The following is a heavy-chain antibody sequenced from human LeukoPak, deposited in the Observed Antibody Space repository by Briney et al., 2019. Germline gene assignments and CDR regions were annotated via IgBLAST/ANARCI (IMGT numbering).Heavy chain of an antibody. CDR3: AKNSRYYDFWGGYAYIDV. Sequence: GGSLRLSCAASGFTFRIYAMQWVRQAPGKGLERVSGISDSGDSTYSAESAKGRFPIPRENSKNTLNMQLKSLRAEDTAGYYCAKNSRYYDFWGGYAYIDVWRKGTTVTVSS. CDR1: GFTFRIYA. J-gene: IGHJ6*03. CDR2: ISDSGDST. V-gene: IGHV3-23*01. D-gene: IGHD3-3*01.